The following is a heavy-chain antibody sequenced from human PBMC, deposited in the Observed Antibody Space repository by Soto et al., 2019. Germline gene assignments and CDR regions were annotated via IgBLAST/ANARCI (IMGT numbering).Heavy chain of an antibody. CDR2: MNPNSGNT. D-gene: IGHD4-17*01. J-gene: IGHJ6*03. V-gene: IGHV1-8*01. CDR3: ARSPYDYGDYVSVGDYYYMDV. CDR1: GYTFTSYY. Sequence: ASVKVSCKASGYTFTSYYINWVRQDTGQGLEWMGWMNPNSGNTGYAQKFQGRVTMTRNTSISTAYMELSSLRSEDTAVYYCARSPYDYGDYVSVGDYYYMDVWGKGTTVTVSS.